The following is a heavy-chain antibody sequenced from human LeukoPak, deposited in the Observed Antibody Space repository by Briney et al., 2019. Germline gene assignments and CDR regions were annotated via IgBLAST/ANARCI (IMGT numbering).Heavy chain of an antibody. CDR1: GGSISSYH. Sequence: SETLSLTCTVSGGSISSYHWSWIRQPAGKGLEWIGRIYTGGSTNYNPSLKSRVTMSVDTSKNQFSLKLSSVTAADTAVYYCARHRGYYYGSGSNYYYYMDVWDKGTTVTVSS. CDR2: IYTGGST. J-gene: IGHJ6*03. V-gene: IGHV4-4*07. D-gene: IGHD3-10*01. CDR3: ARHRGYYYGSGSNYYYYMDV.